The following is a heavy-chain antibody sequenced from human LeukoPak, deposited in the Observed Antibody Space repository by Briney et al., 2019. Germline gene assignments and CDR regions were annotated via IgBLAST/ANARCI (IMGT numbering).Heavy chain of an antibody. J-gene: IGHJ4*02. CDR1: GYTFTSYY. V-gene: IGHV1-46*01. Sequence: ASVKVPCKASGYTFTSYYMHWVRQAPGQGLEWMGIINPSGGSTSYAQKFQGRVAITRNTSISTAYMELSSLRSEDTAVYYCARVPDYYDSSGFPFWGQGTLVTVSS. D-gene: IGHD3-22*01. CDR3: ARVPDYYDSSGFPF. CDR2: INPSGGST.